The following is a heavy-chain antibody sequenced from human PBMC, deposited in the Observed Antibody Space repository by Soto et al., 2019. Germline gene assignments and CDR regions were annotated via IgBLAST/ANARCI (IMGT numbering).Heavy chain of an antibody. J-gene: IGHJ3*02. V-gene: IGHV5-51*01. CDR1: GYSFTRYW. CDR3: ARPKRMGFLEWPLGDGAFDI. CDR2: IYPGDSDT. Sequence: PGESLNISCKGSGYSFTRYWIGWVRQMPGKGLEWMGIIYPGDSDTRYSPSFQGQVTISADKSISTAYLQWSSLKASDTAMYYCARPKRMGFLEWPLGDGAFDIWGQGTMVTVSS. D-gene: IGHD3-3*01.